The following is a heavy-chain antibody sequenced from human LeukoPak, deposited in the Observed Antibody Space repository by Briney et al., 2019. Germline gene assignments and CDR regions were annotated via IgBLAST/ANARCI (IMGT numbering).Heavy chain of an antibody. D-gene: IGHD6-6*01. CDR2: INHSGST. CDR1: GGSFSDYY. Sequence: SETLSLTCAVYGGSFSDYYWSWIRQPPGKGLEWIGEINHSGSTNYNPSLKSRVTISVDTSKNQFSLKLSSVTAADTAVYYCARGSVAARPNYYYMDVWGKGTTLTLSS. J-gene: IGHJ6*03. V-gene: IGHV4-34*01. CDR3: ARGSVAARPNYYYMDV.